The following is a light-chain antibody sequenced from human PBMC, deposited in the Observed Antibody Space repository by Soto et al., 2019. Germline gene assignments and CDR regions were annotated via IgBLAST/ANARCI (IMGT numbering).Light chain of an antibody. J-gene: IGLJ2*01. CDR2: EVS. CDR3: SSYTSDSTFLI. CDR1: SSDVGPYNY. V-gene: IGLV2-14*01. Sequence: QSALTQPASVSGSPGQSISISCTGTSSDVGPYNYVSWYQQHPGKAPKLMIFEVSNPPSGVSNRFSGSKSGYTASLTISGLQPEDEAEYYCSSYTSDSTFLIFVGGTKLTVL.